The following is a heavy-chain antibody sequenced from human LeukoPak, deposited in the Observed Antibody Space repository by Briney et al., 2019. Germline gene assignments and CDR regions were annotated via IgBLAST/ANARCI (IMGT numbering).Heavy chain of an antibody. J-gene: IGHJ4*02. V-gene: IGHV4-34*01. D-gene: IGHD1-7*01. CDR2: INHSGST. CDR1: GGSFSGYY. Sequence: SETLSLTCAVYGGSFSGYYWSWIRHPPGKGLEWIGEINHSGSTNYNPSLKSRVTISVDTSKNQFSLKLSSVTAADTAVYYCARVYNWNYYFDYWGQGTLVTVSS. CDR3: ARVYNWNYYFDY.